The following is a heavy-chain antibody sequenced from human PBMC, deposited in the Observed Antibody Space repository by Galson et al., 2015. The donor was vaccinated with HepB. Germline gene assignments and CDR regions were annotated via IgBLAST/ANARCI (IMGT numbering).Heavy chain of an antibody. V-gene: IGHV3-23*01. Sequence: SLRLSCAASGFTFNNYAMSWVRQAPGKGLEGLSIINTSGGNIYYTGSVKGRFTISRDNSKNTLYLQMNSLRAEDTAVYYCAKVPLDGSGYHYFQHWGQGTLVTVSS. D-gene: IGHD3-22*01. CDR1: GFTFNNYA. CDR3: AKVPLDGSGYHYFQH. CDR2: INTSGGNI. J-gene: IGHJ1*01.